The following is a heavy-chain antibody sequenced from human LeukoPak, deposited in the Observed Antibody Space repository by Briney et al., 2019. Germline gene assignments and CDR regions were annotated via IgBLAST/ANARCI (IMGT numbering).Heavy chain of an antibody. J-gene: IGHJ4*02. D-gene: IGHD3-22*01. V-gene: IGHV4-31*03. CDR2: IYYSGST. CDR1: GGSISSGGYY. Sequence: SETLSLTCTVSGGSISSGGYYWSWIRQHPGKGLEWIGYIYYSGSTYYNPSLKSRVTISVDTSKNQFSLELSSVTAADTAVYYCAREPYYYDSSGYPWDYWGQGTLVTVSS. CDR3: AREPYYYDSSGYPWDY.